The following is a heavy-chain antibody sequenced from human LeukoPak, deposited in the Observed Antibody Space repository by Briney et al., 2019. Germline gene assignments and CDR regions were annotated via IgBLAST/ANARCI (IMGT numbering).Heavy chain of an antibody. D-gene: IGHD3-22*01. J-gene: IGHJ3*02. CDR1: GHTFTGYY. Sequence: GASVKVSCKASGHTFTGYYMHWVRQAPGQGLEWMGWINPNSGGTNYAQKFQGRVTMTRDTSISTAYMELSRLRSDDTAVYYCASLYYYDSSGYYGNDAFDIWGQGTMVTVSS. CDR3: ASLYYYDSSGYYGNDAFDI. CDR2: INPNSGGT. V-gene: IGHV1-2*02.